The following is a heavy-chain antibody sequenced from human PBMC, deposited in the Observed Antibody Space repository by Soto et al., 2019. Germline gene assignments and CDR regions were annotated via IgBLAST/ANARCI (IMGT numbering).Heavy chain of an antibody. CDR2: IYYSGST. Sequence: SETLSLTCTVSGGSVSSGSYYWSWIRRPPGKGLEWIGYIYYSGSTNYNPSLKSRVTISVDTSKNQFSLKLSSVTAADTAVYYCAREAAYYYGSGSPGPDYWGQGTLVTVSS. CDR3: AREAAYYYGSGSPGPDY. J-gene: IGHJ4*02. D-gene: IGHD3-10*01. CDR1: GGSVSSGSYY. V-gene: IGHV4-61*01.